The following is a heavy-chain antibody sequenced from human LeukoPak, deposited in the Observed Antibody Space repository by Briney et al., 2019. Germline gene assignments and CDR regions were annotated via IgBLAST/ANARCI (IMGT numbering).Heavy chain of an antibody. CDR3: ARAYQPLGGLSLPDY. V-gene: IGHV7-4-1*02. Sequence: EASVKVSCKSSGYSFTTYAMNRLRQAPGQGLEWMGWINPNTGNPTYAPAFTGRFVFSLDTSVSTAYLQISGLKADDTAVYYCARAYQPLGGLSLPDYWGQGTLVSVSS. J-gene: IGHJ4*02. CDR2: INPNTGNP. D-gene: IGHD3-16*02. CDR1: GYSFTTYA.